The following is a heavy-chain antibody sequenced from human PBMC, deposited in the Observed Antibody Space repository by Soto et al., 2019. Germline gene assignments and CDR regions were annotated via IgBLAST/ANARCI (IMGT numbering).Heavy chain of an antibody. D-gene: IGHD6-13*01. CDR2: ISAYNGNT. CDR1: GYTFTSYG. V-gene: IGHV1-18*01. Sequence: ASVKVSCKASGYTFTSYGISWVRQAPGQGLEWMGWISAYNGNTNYAQKLQGRVTMTTDTSTSTAHMELRSLRSDDTAVYYCARDDSSSWYYWFDPWGQGTLVTVSS. CDR3: ARDDSSSWYYWFDP. J-gene: IGHJ5*02.